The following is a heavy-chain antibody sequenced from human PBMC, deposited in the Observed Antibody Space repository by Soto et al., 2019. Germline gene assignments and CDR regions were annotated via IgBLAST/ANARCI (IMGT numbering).Heavy chain of an antibody. D-gene: IGHD6-19*01. CDR3: ARDGGYGYSSGWYYYYGMDV. Sequence: GGSLRLSCAASGFTFSSYAMHWVRQAPGKGLEWVAVISYDGSNKYYADSVKGRFTISRDNSKNTLYLQMNSLRAEDTAVYYCARDGGYGYSSGWYYYYGMDVWGQGTTVTVSS. CDR2: ISYDGSNK. J-gene: IGHJ6*02. V-gene: IGHV3-30-3*01. CDR1: GFTFSSYA.